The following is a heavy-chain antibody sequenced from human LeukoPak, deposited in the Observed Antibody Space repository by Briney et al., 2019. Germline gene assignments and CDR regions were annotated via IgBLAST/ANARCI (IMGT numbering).Heavy chain of an antibody. CDR1: GGSISSGGYY. V-gene: IGHV4-61*08. J-gene: IGHJ3*02. Sequence: SETLSLTCTVSGGSISSGGYYWSWIRQHPGKGLEWIGYIYYSGSTNYNPSLKSRVTISVDTSKNQFSLKLSSVTAADTAVYYCARDHGYYYDSSGGLGIWGQGTMVTVSS. CDR3: ARDHGYYYDSSGGLGI. D-gene: IGHD3-22*01. CDR2: IYYSGST.